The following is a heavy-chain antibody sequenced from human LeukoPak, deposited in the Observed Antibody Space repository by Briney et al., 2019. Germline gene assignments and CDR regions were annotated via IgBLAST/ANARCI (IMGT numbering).Heavy chain of an antibody. CDR1: GGSFSGYY. J-gene: IGHJ4*02. D-gene: IGHD6-6*01. CDR3: ARFDGSSSDPRYYFDY. Sequence: SETLSLTCAVYGGSFSGYYWSWIRQPPGKGLEWIGEINHSGSTNYNPSLKSRVTIPVDTSKNQFSLKLSSVTAADTAVYYCARFDGSSSDPRYYFDYWGQGTLVTVSS. CDR2: INHSGST. V-gene: IGHV4-34*01.